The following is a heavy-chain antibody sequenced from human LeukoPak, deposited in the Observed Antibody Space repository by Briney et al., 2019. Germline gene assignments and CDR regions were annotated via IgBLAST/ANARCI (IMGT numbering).Heavy chain of an antibody. D-gene: IGHD5/OR15-5a*01. CDR1: GFTFSSYG. Sequence: GGSLRLSCAASGFTFSSYGMHWVRQAPGKGLEWVAFIRYDGSNKYYADPVKGRFTISRDNSKNTLYLQMNSLRAEDTAVYYCAKLPHSIYEKYFQHWGQGTLVTVSS. CDR3: AKLPHSIYEKYFQH. CDR2: IRYDGSNK. J-gene: IGHJ1*01. V-gene: IGHV3-30*02.